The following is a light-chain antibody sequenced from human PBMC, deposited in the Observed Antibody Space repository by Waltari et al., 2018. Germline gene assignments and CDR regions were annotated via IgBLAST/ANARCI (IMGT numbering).Light chain of an antibody. V-gene: IGKV1-5*01. CDR1: QSISSW. Sequence: DIQMTQSPSTLSASVGHRGTITCRASQSISSWLAWYQQKPGKAPKLLIYDASSLESGVPSRFSGSGSGTEFTLTISSLQPDDFATYYCQQYNSYSPWTFGQGTKVEIK. J-gene: IGKJ1*01. CDR2: DAS. CDR3: QQYNSYSPWT.